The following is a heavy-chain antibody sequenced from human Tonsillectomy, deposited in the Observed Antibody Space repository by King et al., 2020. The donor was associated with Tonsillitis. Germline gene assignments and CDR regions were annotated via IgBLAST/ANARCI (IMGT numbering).Heavy chain of an antibody. CDR3: ARESPYGGNPFDQ. V-gene: IGHV4-59*11. D-gene: IGHD4-23*01. CDR2: IYYSGST. J-gene: IGHJ4*02. Sequence: VQLQESGPGLVKPSETLSLTCTVSGDSISNHYWSWIRQPPGKGLEWIGYIYYSGSTNYNPSLKSRVTISVDTPKNQFSLKLSSVTAADTAVYYCARESPYGGNPFDQWGQGTLVTVSS. CDR1: GDSISNHY.